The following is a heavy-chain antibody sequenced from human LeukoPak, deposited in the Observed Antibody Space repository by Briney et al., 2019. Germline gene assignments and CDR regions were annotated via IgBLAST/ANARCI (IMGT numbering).Heavy chain of an antibody. CDR2: IDKAGAA. Sequence: QPGESLTLPCAVFGFTFNTYALGWVRQAPGKGLDWVSAIDKAGAAYFADDVKGRFTISRDNSKNTVYLQMNSLRAKDMAVYHGAISSGWWFFDYWGQGTPVTASS. D-gene: IGHD6-19*01. J-gene: IGHJ4*02. CDR1: GFTFNTYA. V-gene: IGHV3-23*01. CDR3: AISSGWWFFDY.